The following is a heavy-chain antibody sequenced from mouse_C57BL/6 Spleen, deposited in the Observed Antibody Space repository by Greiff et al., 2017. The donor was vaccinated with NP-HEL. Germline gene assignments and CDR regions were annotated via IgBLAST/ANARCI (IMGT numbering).Heavy chain of an antibody. CDR2: INPNNGGT. CDR3: ARYDYDGGWFAY. CDR1: GYTFTDYY. V-gene: IGHV1-26*01. Sequence: VQLQQSGPELVKPGASVKISCKASGYTFTDYYMNWVKQSHGKSLEWIGDINPNNGGTSYNQKFKGKATLTVDTSSSTAYMELRSLTSEDSAVYYCARYDYDGGWFAYWGQGTLVTVSA. D-gene: IGHD2-4*01. J-gene: IGHJ3*01.